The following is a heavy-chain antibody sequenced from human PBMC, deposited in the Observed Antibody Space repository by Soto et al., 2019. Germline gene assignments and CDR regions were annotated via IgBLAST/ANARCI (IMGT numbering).Heavy chain of an antibody. J-gene: IGHJ6*02. V-gene: IGHV3-21*01. D-gene: IGHD3-22*01. CDR3: ARDLVVVVIHGMDV. CDR2: ISSSSSYI. Sequence: GGSLRLSCAASGFTFSSYSMNWVRQAPGKGLEWVSSISSSSSYIYYADSVKGRFTISRDNAKNSLYLQMNSLRAEDTAVYYCARDLVVVVIHGMDVWGQGTTVTVSS. CDR1: GFTFSSYS.